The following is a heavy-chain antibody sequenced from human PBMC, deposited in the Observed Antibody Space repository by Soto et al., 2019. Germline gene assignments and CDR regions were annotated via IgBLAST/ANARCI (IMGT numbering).Heavy chain of an antibody. J-gene: IGHJ5*02. CDR1: GGSISSYY. D-gene: IGHD3-22*01. CDR3: ARARDYYDSSGYYPTRDWFDP. CDR2: IYYSGST. V-gene: IGHV4-59*01. Sequence: PSETLSLTCTVSGGSISSYYWCWIRQPPGKGLEWIGYIYYSGSTNYNPSLKSRVTISVDMSKNQFSLKLSSVTAADTAVYYCARARDYYDSSGYYPTRDWFDPWGQGTLVTVSS.